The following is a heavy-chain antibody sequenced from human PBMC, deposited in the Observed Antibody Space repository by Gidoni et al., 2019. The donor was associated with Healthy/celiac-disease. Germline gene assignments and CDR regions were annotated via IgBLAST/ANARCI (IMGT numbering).Heavy chain of an antibody. V-gene: IGHV3-48*02. CDR1: GFTSSSYS. CDR3: AREGDYYGSGSYRY. D-gene: IGHD3-10*01. J-gene: IGHJ4*02. CDR2: ISSSSSTI. Sequence: EVQLVESGGGLVQPGGSLRLSCAASGFTSSSYSMNWVRQAPGKGLEWVSYISSSSSTIYYADSVKGRFTISRDNAKNSLYLQMNSLRDEDTAVYYCAREGDYYGSGSYRYWGQGTLVTVSS.